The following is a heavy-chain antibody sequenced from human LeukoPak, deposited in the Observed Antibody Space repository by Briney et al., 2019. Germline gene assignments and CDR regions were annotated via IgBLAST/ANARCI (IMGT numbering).Heavy chain of an antibody. D-gene: IGHD2-2*01. V-gene: IGHV3-21*01. CDR1: GFTFSTYT. J-gene: IGHJ6*02. CDR3: ARGAVVPAALEGPYYYYGMDV. CDR2: ISSLSSFK. Sequence: GGSLRLSCSASGFTFSTYTMTWVRQAPGKGLEWVSSISSLSSFKYYADSVKGRFTISRDNAKKSLYLQMSSLRAEDTAVYYCARGAVVPAALEGPYYYYGMDVWGQGTTVTVSS.